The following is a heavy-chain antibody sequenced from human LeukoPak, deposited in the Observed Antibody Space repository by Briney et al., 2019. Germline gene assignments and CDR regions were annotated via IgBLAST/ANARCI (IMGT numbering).Heavy chain of an antibody. CDR3: ATYYDSGSYSNYYYMDV. J-gene: IGHJ6*03. CDR2: MNPNSGNT. D-gene: IGHD3-10*01. V-gene: IGHV1-8*01. CDR1: GYTFTSYD. Sequence: GASVTVSCKASGYTFTSYDINWVRQATGQGLEWMGWMNPNSGNTGYAQKFQGRVTMTRNTSISTAYMELSSLRSEDTAVYYCATYYDSGSYSNYYYMDVWGKGTTVTVSS.